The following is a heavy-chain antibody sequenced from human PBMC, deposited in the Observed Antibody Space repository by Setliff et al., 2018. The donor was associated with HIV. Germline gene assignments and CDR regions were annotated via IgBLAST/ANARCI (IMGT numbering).Heavy chain of an antibody. V-gene: IGHV4-4*08. Sequence: NPSETLSLTCTVSGGSISSYYWSWIRQSPGKGLEWIGYIYPIGSPDYPSGNTVHNPSFRSRVTLSLDTSKNQFSLMLTSVTAADAAVYYCTGDYNSGSHRFDYWGQGTPVTVSS. CDR3: TGDYNSGSHRFDY. CDR1: GGSISSYY. J-gene: IGHJ4*02. CDR2: IYPIGSPDYPSGNT. D-gene: IGHD3-10*01.